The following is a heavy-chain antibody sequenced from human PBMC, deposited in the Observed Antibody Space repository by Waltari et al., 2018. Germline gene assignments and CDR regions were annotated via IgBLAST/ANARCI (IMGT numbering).Heavy chain of an antibody. CDR2: LKQDGSEK. J-gene: IGHJ3*02. V-gene: IGHV3-7*01. CDR1: RFPFSIYG. Sequence: EVQLVESGGGLVQPGGSLRISCAASRFPFSIYGMGWVRQAPGKGLEWVANLKQDGSEKYYVDYVKGRFTISTDNAKNLLYLQMNSLRAEDTAVYYCARDGDAFDIWGQGTMVTVSS. CDR3: ARDGDAFDI.